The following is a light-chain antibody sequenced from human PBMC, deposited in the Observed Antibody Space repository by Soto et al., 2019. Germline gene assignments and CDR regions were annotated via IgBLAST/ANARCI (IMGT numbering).Light chain of an antibody. CDR2: EAS. Sequence: EIVLTQSPATLSLSPGERATLSCRASQSVSNYLAWYQHRPGQAPRFLIYEASNRATGIPARFSGSGSGTDFTLTISSLEPEDFAVYYCQQRSNWPWTFGQGTKVDNK. CDR1: QSVSNY. CDR3: QQRSNWPWT. V-gene: IGKV3-11*01. J-gene: IGKJ1*01.